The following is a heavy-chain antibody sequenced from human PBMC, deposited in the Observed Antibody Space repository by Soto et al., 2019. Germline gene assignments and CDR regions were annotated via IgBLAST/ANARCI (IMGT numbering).Heavy chain of an antibody. J-gene: IGHJ4*02. CDR1: GGSVSSGSYY. CDR2: IYYSGST. V-gene: IGHV4-61*01. CDR3: ARRGYYYDSSGYPSVWY. Sequence: SETLSLTCTVSGGSVSSGSYYWSWIRQPPGKGLEWIGYIYYSGSTNYNPSLKSRVTISVDTSKNQFSLKLSSVTAADTAVYYCARRGYYYDSSGYPSVWYWGQGTLVTVS. D-gene: IGHD3-22*01.